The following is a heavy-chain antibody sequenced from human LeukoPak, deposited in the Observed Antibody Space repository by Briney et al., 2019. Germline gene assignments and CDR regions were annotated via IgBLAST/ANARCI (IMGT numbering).Heavy chain of an antibody. J-gene: IGHJ4*02. CDR3: ARHIAVAGTWAYDY. D-gene: IGHD6-19*01. CDR1: GFTSNSYS. CDR2: ISSSSVTI. Sequence: GGALRLSCVAAGFTSNSYSMNWVRQAPGGGREWGSYISSSSVTIYYADSVKGRFTISRDNAKNSLYLQMNSLRNEDTAVYYCARHIAVAGTWAYDYWGQGTLVTVSS. V-gene: IGHV3-48*02.